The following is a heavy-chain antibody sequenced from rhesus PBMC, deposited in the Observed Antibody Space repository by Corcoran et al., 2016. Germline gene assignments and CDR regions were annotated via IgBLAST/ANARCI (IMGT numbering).Heavy chain of an antibody. CDR1: GASISSYW. CDR2: INGNSGST. V-gene: IGHV4-80*01. J-gene: IGHJ5-2*02. Sequence: QVQLQESGPGLVKPSETLSLTCAVSGASISSYWWTWIRQPPGKGLEWIGEINGNSGSTNYNPSLKSRVIFSKDASKNQFSLKLTSVTAADTAVYYCARGRIVLVLLTKFSLDVWGRGVLVTVSS. D-gene: IGHD2-2*01. CDR3: ARGRIVLVLLTKFSLDV.